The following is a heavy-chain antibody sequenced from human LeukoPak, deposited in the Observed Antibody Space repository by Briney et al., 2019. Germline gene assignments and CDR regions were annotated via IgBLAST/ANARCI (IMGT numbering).Heavy chain of an antibody. CDR1: GFTFSSYG. Sequence: AGGSLRLSCAASGFTFSSYGMHWVRQAPGKGLEWVAVISYDGSNKYYADSVKGRFTISRDNSKNTLYLQMNSLRAEDTAVYYCAKDSRPSYFDYWGQGTLVTVSS. V-gene: IGHV3-30*18. J-gene: IGHJ4*02. CDR3: AKDSRPSYFDY. CDR2: ISYDGSNK.